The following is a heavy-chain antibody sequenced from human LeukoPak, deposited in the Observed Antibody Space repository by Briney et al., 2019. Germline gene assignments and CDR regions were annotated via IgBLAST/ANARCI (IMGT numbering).Heavy chain of an antibody. V-gene: IGHV3-7*03. CDR3: AKGVVVVAAKYYFDY. Sequence: GGSLRLSCAASGFTFSTYWMTWVRQAPGKGLEWVATIKQDGSEKYYVDSVKGRFTISRDNSKNTLFLQMNTLRAEDTAVYYCAKGVVVVAAKYYFDYWGQGTLVTVSS. J-gene: IGHJ4*02. CDR1: GFTFSTYW. CDR2: IKQDGSEK. D-gene: IGHD2-15*01.